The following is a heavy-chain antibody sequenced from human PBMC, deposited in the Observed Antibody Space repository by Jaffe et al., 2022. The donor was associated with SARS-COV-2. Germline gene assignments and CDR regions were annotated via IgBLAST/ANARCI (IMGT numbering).Heavy chain of an antibody. V-gene: IGHV3-7*01. CDR1: GFSFSNYW. CDR3: ARTGGGNEFDY. Sequence: EVQLVESGGGLVQPGGSLILSCVASGFSFSNYWMSWVRQAPGKGLEWVANIKQDKSEEFYVDSVKGRFVISRDDAGNSVYLQMNSLRVEDTAVYYCARTGGGNEFDYWGRGTLVTVSS. CDR2: IKQDKSEE. D-gene: IGHD3-16*01. J-gene: IGHJ4*02.